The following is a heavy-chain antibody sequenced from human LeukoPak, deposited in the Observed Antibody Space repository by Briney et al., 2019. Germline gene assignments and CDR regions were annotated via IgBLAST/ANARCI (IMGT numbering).Heavy chain of an antibody. V-gene: IGHV4-59*01. CDR2: IYYSGST. Sequence: SETLSLTYTVSGGSISSYYWSWIRQPPGKGLEWIGYIYYSGSTNYNPSLKSRVTISVDTSKNQFSLKLSSVTAADTAVYYCASGSYYGDYWGQGTLVTVSS. D-gene: IGHD1-26*01. J-gene: IGHJ4*02. CDR3: ASGSYYGDY. CDR1: GGSISSYY.